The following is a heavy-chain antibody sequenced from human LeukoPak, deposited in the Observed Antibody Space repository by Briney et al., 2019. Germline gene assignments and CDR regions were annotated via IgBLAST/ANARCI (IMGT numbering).Heavy chain of an antibody. CDR1: GYTFTGYY. V-gene: IGHV1-2*02. CDR2: INPNSGGT. D-gene: IGHD4-17*01. Sequence: ASVKVSCKASGYTFTGYYTHWVRQAPGQGLEWMGWINPNSGGTNYAQKFQGRVTMTRDTSISTAYMDLSRLRSDDTAVYYCARSTLTVTNADYWGQGTLVTVSS. J-gene: IGHJ4*02. CDR3: ARSTLTVTNADY.